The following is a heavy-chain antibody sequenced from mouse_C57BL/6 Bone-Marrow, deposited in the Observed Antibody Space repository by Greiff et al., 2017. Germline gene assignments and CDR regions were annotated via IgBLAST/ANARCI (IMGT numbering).Heavy chain of an antibody. CDR2: ISSGGSYT. CDR1: GFTFSSYG. D-gene: IGHD1-1*01. J-gene: IGHJ4*01. V-gene: IGHV5-6*01. Sequence: EVKLQESGGDLVKPGGSLKLSCAASGFTFSSYGMSWVRQTPDKRLEWVATISSGGSYTYYPDSVKGRFTISRDNAKNTLYLQMSSLKSEDTAMYYCARAGLTTVVATDAMDYWGQGTSVTVAS. CDR3: ARAGLTTVVATDAMDY.